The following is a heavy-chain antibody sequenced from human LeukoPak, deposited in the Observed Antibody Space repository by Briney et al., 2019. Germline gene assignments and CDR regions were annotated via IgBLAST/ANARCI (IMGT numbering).Heavy chain of an antibody. V-gene: IGHV3-7*01. D-gene: IGHD6-19*01. CDR3: ARDTSGGWYGLIDY. Sequence: PGGSLRLSCEASGFTFTSFWMSWVRQAPGKGLEWVANIKQGGSEKYYVDPVKGRFTISRDNAKNSLYLQMNSLRAEDTAVYYCARDTSGGWYGLIDYWGQGTPVTVSS. CDR1: GFTFTSFW. J-gene: IGHJ4*02. CDR2: IKQGGSEK.